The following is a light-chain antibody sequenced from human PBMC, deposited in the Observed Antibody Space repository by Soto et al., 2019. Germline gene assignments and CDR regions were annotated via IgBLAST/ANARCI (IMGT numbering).Light chain of an antibody. CDR3: QQYNSYPYT. V-gene: IGKV1-5*01. J-gene: IGKJ2*01. CDR1: QSISSW. Sequence: DIQMTQSPSTLSASGGDRVTITCRASQSISSWLAWYQQKPGKAPKLLIQDASSLESGVPSRFSGSGSGTEFTLTISSLQPDDFETYYCQQYNSYPYTFGQGTKLEIK. CDR2: DAS.